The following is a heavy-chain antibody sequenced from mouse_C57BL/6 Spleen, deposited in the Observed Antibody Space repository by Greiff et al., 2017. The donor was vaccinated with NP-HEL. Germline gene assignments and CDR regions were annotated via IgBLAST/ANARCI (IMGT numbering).Heavy chain of an antibody. CDR1: GYAFSSSW. V-gene: IGHV1-82*01. Sequence: VKLMESGPELVKPGASVKISCKASGYAFSSSWMNWVKQRPGKGLEWIGRIYPGDGDTNYNGKFKGKATLTADKSSSTAYMQLSSLTSEDSAVYFCARAGLLPGDAMDYWGQGTSVTVSS. CDR2: IYPGDGDT. D-gene: IGHD2-3*01. J-gene: IGHJ4*01. CDR3: ARAGLLPGDAMDY.